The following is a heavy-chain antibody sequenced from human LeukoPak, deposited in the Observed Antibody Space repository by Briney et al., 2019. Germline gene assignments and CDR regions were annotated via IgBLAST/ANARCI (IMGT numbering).Heavy chain of an antibody. CDR3: ARGFDT. Sequence: GGSLRLSCAASGFTFSSYAMSWVRQAPGKGLESVANIKQDGSEKYYVDSVKGRFTVSRDNAKNSLYLQMNSLKAEDTAVYYCARGFDTWGQGTMVTVSS. J-gene: IGHJ3*02. V-gene: IGHV3-7*01. CDR2: IKQDGSEK. CDR1: GFTFSSYA.